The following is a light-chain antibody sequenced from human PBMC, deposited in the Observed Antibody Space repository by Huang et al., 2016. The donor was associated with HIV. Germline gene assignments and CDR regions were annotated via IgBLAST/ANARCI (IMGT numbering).Light chain of an antibody. CDR3: QQYYTTPLT. CDR2: WAS. Sequence: DIVMTQSPDSLAVSLGERATINCKSSQSVLFSANNKNYLAWYQQKPGHPPKLLISWASTRESVVPDRFSCSGSGTDFTLTISSLQAGDVAVYYCQQYYTTPLTFGGGTKVEI. J-gene: IGKJ4*01. CDR1: QSVLFSANNKNY. V-gene: IGKV4-1*01.